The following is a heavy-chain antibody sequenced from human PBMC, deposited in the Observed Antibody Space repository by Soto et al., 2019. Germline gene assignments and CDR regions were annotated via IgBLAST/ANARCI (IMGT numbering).Heavy chain of an antibody. D-gene: IGHD1-26*01. CDR3: ATGSKSDFDY. CDR2: IYYSGGA. J-gene: IGHJ4*02. V-gene: IGHV4-59*11. CDR1: GGSISSHF. Sequence: SETLSLTCTVSGGSISSHFWSWIRQPPGKRLEWIGYIYYSGGAFYNPSLMSRATISVDTSKNQFSLKVISVTAADTAIYYCATGSKSDFDYWGQGTLVT.